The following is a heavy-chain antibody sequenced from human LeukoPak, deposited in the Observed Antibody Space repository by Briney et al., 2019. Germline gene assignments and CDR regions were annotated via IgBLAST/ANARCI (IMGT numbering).Heavy chain of an antibody. CDR2: INSDGSST. Sequence: GGSLRLSCAASGFTFSSYWMHWVRHAPGKGLVWVSRINSDGSSTSYADSVKGRFTISRDNAKNTLYLQMNSLRAEDTAVYYCATSDYSNYGDFDYWGQGTLATVSS. CDR3: ATSDYSNYGDFDY. D-gene: IGHD4-11*01. J-gene: IGHJ4*02. CDR1: GFTFSSYW. V-gene: IGHV3-74*01.